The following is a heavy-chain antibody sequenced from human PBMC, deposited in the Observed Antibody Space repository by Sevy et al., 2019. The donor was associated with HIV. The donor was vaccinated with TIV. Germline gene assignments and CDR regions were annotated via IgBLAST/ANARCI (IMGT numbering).Heavy chain of an antibody. V-gene: IGHV4-34*01. CDR1: GGSFSGYY. CDR3: ARGHGGYSYGLDY. D-gene: IGHD5-18*01. Sequence: SETLSLTCAVYGGSFSGYYWSWIRQPPGKGLEWIAEIDHSGSTNYNPSLKSRVTISVDTSKNQFSLNLRSVSATDTADYYCARGHGGYSYGLDYWGQGTLVTVSS. J-gene: IGHJ4*02. CDR2: IDHSGST.